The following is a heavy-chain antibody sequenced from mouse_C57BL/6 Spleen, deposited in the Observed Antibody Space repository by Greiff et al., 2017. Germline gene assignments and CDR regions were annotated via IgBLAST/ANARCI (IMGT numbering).Heavy chain of an antibody. Sequence: QVQLKQPGAELVRPGSSVKLSCKASGYTFTSYWMDWVKQRPGQGLEWIGNIYPSDSETHYNQKFKDKATLTVDKSSSTAYMQLSSLTSEDSAVYYCARRAYDYDDYWGQGTTLTVSS. CDR3: ARRAYDYDDY. J-gene: IGHJ2*01. CDR1: GYTFTSYW. V-gene: IGHV1-61*01. D-gene: IGHD2-4*01. CDR2: IYPSDSET.